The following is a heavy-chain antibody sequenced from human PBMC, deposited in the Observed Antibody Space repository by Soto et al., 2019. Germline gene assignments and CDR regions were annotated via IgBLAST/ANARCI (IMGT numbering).Heavy chain of an antibody. V-gene: IGHV3-23*01. CDR1: GFTFSSYA. Sequence: PGGYLRLSCAASGFTFSSYAMSWVPQAPGKGLEWVSAISGSGGSTYYADSVKGRFTISRDNSKNTLYLQMNSLRAEDTAVYYCAKEVTMVRGPRKNFDYWGQGTLVTVSS. CDR2: ISGSGGST. J-gene: IGHJ4*02. CDR3: AKEVTMVRGPRKNFDY. D-gene: IGHD3-10*01.